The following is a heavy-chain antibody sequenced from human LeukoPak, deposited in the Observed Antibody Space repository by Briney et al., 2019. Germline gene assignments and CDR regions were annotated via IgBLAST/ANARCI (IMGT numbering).Heavy chain of an antibody. V-gene: IGHV4-34*01. CDR1: GGSFSGYY. CDR3: ARGRVAGKPNDY. D-gene: IGHD6-19*01. Sequence: SETLSLTCAVYGGSFSGYYWSWIRQPPGKGLEWIGEINHSGSTNYNPSLKSRVTISVDTSKNQFSLKLSSVTAVDTAVYYCARGRVAGKPNDYWGQGTLVTVSS. CDR2: INHSGST. J-gene: IGHJ4*02.